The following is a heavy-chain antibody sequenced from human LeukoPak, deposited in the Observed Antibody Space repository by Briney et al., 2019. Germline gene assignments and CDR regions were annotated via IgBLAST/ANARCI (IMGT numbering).Heavy chain of an antibody. V-gene: IGHV1-46*01. CDR2: MNPSSGGT. D-gene: IGHD4-23*01. Sequence: ASVKVSCKASGYTFATYYVHWVRQAPGQGLEWMGMMNPSSGGTDYAQKFQGRVTMTRDVSTSTVYLELSSLRSDDTAVYSCARETPAAYYFDYWGQGTLVTVSS. J-gene: IGHJ4*02. CDR1: GYTFATYY. CDR3: ARETPAAYYFDY.